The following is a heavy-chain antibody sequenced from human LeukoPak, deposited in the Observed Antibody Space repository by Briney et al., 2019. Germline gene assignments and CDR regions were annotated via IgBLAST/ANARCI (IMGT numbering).Heavy chain of an antibody. J-gene: IGHJ4*02. V-gene: IGHV5-51*01. Sequence: GESLQVYCKGTGYTFSSYWIAWVRQMPGKGLEWMGIIYPGDSDTRYSPSFQGQVTISADKSISTAYLQWSSLKASDTAMYYCARRDYGGKHFDYWGQGTLVTVSS. CDR3: ARRDYGGKHFDY. CDR1: GYTFSSYW. CDR2: IYPGDSDT. D-gene: IGHD4-23*01.